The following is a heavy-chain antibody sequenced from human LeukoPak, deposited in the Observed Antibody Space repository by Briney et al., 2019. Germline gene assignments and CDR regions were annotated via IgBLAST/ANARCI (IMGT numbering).Heavy chain of an antibody. V-gene: IGHV3-23*01. CDR1: GFTFSSYA. J-gene: IGHJ4*02. D-gene: IGHD3-16*01. CDR2: IRGSGGST. CDR3: ARTWGDTFDY. Sequence: GGSLRLSCAASGFTFSSYAMSWVRQAPGKGLEWVSTIRGSGGSTDYADSVKGRFTISRDNSKNTLYLQMNSLRAEDTAVYYCARTWGDTFDYWGQGTLVAVSS.